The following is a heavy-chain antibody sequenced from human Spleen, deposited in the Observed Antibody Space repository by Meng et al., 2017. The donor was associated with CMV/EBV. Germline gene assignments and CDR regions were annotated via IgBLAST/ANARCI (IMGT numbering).Heavy chain of an antibody. CDR2: IYTCGGT. CDR1: GFDVSTNH. Sequence: GGSLRLSCATSGFDVSTNHMSWVRQAPWKGLQWVSVIYTCGGTNYADSVKGRFSISRDNPKNTLYLQMSSLRPEDTAVYYCARPPRGVTTGCAYWGQGTLVTVSS. CDR3: ARPPRGVTTGCAY. V-gene: IGHV3-66*03. J-gene: IGHJ4*02. D-gene: IGHD4-11*01.